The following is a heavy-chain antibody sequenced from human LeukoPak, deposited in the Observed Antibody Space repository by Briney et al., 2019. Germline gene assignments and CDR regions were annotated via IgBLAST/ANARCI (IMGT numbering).Heavy chain of an antibody. V-gene: IGHV3-30-3*01. CDR3: ARDPASAGWLDP. J-gene: IGHJ5*02. CDR1: GFTFSSYA. Sequence: PGGSLRLSCAASGFTFSSYAMHWVRQAPGKGLEWVAVISYDGSNKYYADSVKGRFTISRDNSKNTLYLQMNSLRAEDTAVYYCARDPASAGWLDPWGQGTLVTVSS. CDR2: ISYDGSNK.